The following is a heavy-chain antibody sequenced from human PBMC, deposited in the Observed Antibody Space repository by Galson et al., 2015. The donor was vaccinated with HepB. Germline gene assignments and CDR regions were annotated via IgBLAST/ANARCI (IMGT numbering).Heavy chain of an antibody. J-gene: IGHJ4*02. CDR3: ARSYGSSGSYYGDY. Sequence: SLRLSCAASGFTFSSYWMHWVRQAPGKGLEWLSYISSGSSSMYYADSVKGRFTTSRDDAKNSLYLQMNSLRAEDTAVYYCARSYGSSGSYYGDYWGQGTLVTVSS. CDR2: ISSGSSSM. D-gene: IGHD1-26*01. CDR1: GFTFSSYW. V-gene: IGHV3-48*01.